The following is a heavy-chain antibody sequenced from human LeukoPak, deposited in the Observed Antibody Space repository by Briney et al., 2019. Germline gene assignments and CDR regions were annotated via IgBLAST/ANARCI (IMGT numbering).Heavy chain of an antibody. CDR1: GFTFSSYW. J-gene: IGHJ4*02. Sequence: GGSLRLSCAASGFTFSSYWMHWVRQAPGKGLVWVSRINSDGSSTSYADSVKGRFTISRDNAKNTLYLQMNSLRAEDTAVYYCASLGFWTAQDYWGQGTLVTVSS. CDR3: ASLGFWTAQDY. V-gene: IGHV3-74*01. D-gene: IGHD3/OR15-3a*01. CDR2: INSDGSST.